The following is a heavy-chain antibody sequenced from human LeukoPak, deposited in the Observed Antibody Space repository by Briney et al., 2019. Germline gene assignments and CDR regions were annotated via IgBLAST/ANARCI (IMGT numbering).Heavy chain of an antibody. D-gene: IGHD3-22*01. J-gene: IGHJ6*02. CDR1: GGSISSSSYY. Sequence: PETLSLTCTVSGGSISSSSYYWGWIRQPPGKGLEWIGSIYYSGSTYYNPSLKSRVTISVDTSKNQFSLKLSSVTAADTAVYYCARGHGYYDSSGYYRGYYYYGMDVWGQGTTVTVSS. CDR3: ARGHGYYDSSGYYRGYYYYGMDV. CDR2: IYYSGST. V-gene: IGHV4-39*07.